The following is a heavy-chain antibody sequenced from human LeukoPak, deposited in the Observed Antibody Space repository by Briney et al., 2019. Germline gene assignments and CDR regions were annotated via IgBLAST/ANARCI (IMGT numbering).Heavy chain of an antibody. CDR1: GFTFGDYA. Sequence: GGSLRLSCTASGFTFGDYAMSWVRQAPGKGLEWVGFIRSKAYGGTTEYAASVKGRFTISRDDSKSIAYLQMNSLKTEDRAVYYCTRVLIAAAGLFDYWGQGTLVTVSS. V-gene: IGHV3-49*04. D-gene: IGHD6-13*01. CDR2: IRSKAYGGTT. J-gene: IGHJ4*02. CDR3: TRVLIAAAGLFDY.